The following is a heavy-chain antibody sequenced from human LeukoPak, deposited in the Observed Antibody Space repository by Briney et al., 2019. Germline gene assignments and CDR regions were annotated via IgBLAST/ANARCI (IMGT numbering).Heavy chain of an antibody. CDR3: AREYYYDSSGYWYFDL. CDR1: GYTFTSYG. CDR2: ISAYNGNT. J-gene: IGHJ2*01. V-gene: IGHV1-18*01. D-gene: IGHD3-22*01. Sequence: ASVKVSCKASGYTFTSYGISWVRQAPGQGLEWMGWISAYNGNTNYARKLQGRVTMTTDTSTSTAYMELRSLRSDDTAVYYCAREYYYDSSGYWYFDLWGRGTLVTVSS.